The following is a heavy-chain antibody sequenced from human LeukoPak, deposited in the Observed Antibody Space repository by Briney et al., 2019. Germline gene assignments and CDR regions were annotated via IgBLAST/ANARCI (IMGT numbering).Heavy chain of an antibody. CDR3: ARDHSYYFGSQTTTLDV. J-gene: IGHJ6*02. D-gene: IGHD3-10*01. Sequence: PSETLSLTCIISGASISTGGFYWTWIRQPPGEGLEWIGYIYYTGSVDYNASLKSRLTISLDTSKNRFYLKLSSVTAADTAVYYCARDHSYYFGSQTTTLDVWGQGTAVTVSS. CDR2: IYYTGSV. CDR1: GASISTGGFY. V-gene: IGHV4-31*03.